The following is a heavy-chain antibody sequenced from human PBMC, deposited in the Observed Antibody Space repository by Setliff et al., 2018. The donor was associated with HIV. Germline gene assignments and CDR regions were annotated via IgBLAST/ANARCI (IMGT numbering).Heavy chain of an antibody. V-gene: IGHV4-4*07. CDR3: ARVGASGVASSMGYHYYMDV. CDR1: GGSFSSYH. Sequence: PSETLSLTCTVSGGSFSSYHWSWIRHPAGKGLEWIGHIFASGSTKYNPSLESRVTMSVDTSRTQFSLKLRSVTAADTAVYYCARVGASGVASSMGYHYYMDVWGKGTSVTVSS. J-gene: IGHJ6*03. D-gene: IGHD2-2*01. CDR2: IFASGST.